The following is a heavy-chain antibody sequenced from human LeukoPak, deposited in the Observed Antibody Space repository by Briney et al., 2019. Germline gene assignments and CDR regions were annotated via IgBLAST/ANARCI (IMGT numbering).Heavy chain of an antibody. D-gene: IGHD6-19*01. V-gene: IGHV4-34*01. J-gene: IGHJ4*02. CDR1: GGSFNGYY. Sequence: SETLSLTCAAYGGSFNGYYWTWIRQPPGRGLEWIGEINHSGSTNYNPSLKSRVTISADTSKNQLSLNLSSVTAADTAVYYCARGGRRWLAKGYDYWGQGTLVTVSS. CDR3: ARGGRRWLAKGYDY. CDR2: INHSGST.